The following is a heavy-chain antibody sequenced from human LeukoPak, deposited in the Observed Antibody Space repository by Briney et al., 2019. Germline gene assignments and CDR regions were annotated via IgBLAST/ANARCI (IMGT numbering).Heavy chain of an antibody. CDR3: ARDPPDYGSGVASPFDY. V-gene: IGHV4-39*07. CDR1: GGSINSNNYY. J-gene: IGHJ4*02. CDR2: FHYGGIT. Sequence: PSETLSLTCTVSGGSINSNNYYWGWIRQPPGKGLEWIGSFHYGGITYYNPSLKSRVTISVDTSKNQFSLKLDSVTAADTAVYYCARDPPDYGSGVASPFDYWGQGTLVTVSS. D-gene: IGHD3-10*01.